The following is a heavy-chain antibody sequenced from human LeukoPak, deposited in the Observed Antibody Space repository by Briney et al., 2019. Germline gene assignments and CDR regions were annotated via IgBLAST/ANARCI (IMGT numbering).Heavy chain of an antibody. J-gene: IGHJ4*02. D-gene: IGHD4-17*01. V-gene: IGHV3-23*01. Sequence: PGGSLRLSCAASGFTFSNYAMSWVRQAPGKGLEWVSGISAGGGSTYYADSVKGRFTISRDNSKNTLYLQMNSLRAEDTAVYYCATHTTVTTALGYWGQGTLVTVSS. CDR3: ATHTTVTTALGY. CDR2: ISAGGGST. CDR1: GFTFSNYA.